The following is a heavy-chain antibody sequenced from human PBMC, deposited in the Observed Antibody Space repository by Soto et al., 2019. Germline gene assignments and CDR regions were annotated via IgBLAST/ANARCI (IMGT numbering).Heavy chain of an antibody. V-gene: IGHV4-34*01. CDR3: ARCGDTMVRGVPYYYYGMDV. D-gene: IGHD3-10*01. Sequence: NPSETLSLTCAVYGGSFSGYYWSWIRQPPGKGLEWIGEINHSGSTNYNPSLKSRVTISVDTSKNQFSLKLSSVTAADTAVYYCARCGDTMVRGVPYYYYGMDVWGQGTAVTVSS. CDR1: GGSFSGYY. J-gene: IGHJ6*02. CDR2: INHSGST.